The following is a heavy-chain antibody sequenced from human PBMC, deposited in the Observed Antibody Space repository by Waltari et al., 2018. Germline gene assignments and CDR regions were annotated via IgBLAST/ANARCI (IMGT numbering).Heavy chain of an antibody. J-gene: IGHJ4*02. CDR2: MPYDGSNK. D-gene: IGHD3-10*01. V-gene: IGHV3-30*02. CDR1: GFTFSRNN. CDR3: AKDMGSGRYSFDY. Sequence: QVQLVESGGGVVQPGGSLRLSCATSGFTFSRNNMHWVRQAPGQGLGGVAFMPYDGSNKYYADSVTARFAISRDNSKNTQYLEMNNLRPDDTAVYYCAKDMGSGRYSFDYWGQGTLVTVSS.